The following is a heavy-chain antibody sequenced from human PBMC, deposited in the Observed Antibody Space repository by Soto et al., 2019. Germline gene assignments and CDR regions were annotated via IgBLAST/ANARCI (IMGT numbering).Heavy chain of an antibody. CDR3: ARDTHGGYSSSWYFGY. D-gene: IGHD6-13*01. CDR1: GGSISSSSYY. Sequence: SETLSLTCPVSGGSISSSSYYWGWIRQPPGKGLEWIGYIYYSGSTNYNPSLKSRVTISVDTSKNQFSLKLSSVTAADTAVYYCARDTHGGYSSSWYFGYWGQGTLVTVSS. CDR2: IYYSGST. V-gene: IGHV4-61*01. J-gene: IGHJ4*02.